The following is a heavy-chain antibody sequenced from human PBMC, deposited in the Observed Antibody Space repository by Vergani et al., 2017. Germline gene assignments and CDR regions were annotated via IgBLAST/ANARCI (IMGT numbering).Heavy chain of an antibody. Sequence: EVQLVQSGAEVKKPGESLKISCKGFGYRFSSSWIGWVRQMPGKGLEWMGIIYPGDSDTRYSPSFQGQVTISADKSISAAYLQWSILKASDTAMYYCTRLEVLLWFGDPGGLNCFDYWGQGTLVTVSS. CDR3: TRLEVLLWFGDPGGLNCFDY. CDR1: GYRFSSSW. J-gene: IGHJ4*02. D-gene: IGHD3-10*01. V-gene: IGHV5-51*01. CDR2: IYPGDSDT.